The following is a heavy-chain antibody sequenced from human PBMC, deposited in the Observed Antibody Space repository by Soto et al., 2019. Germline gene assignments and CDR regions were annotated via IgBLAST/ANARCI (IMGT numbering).Heavy chain of an antibody. CDR3: AKRKLLRFLEWLLEGPMDV. CDR2: ISGSGGST. Sequence: PGGSLRLSCAASGFTFSSYAMSWVRQAPGKGLEWVSAISGSGGSTYYADSVKGRFTISRDNSKNTLYLQMSSLRAEDTAVYYCAKRKLLRFLEWLLEGPMDVWGQGTTVTVSS. D-gene: IGHD3-3*01. J-gene: IGHJ6*02. CDR1: GFTFSSYA. V-gene: IGHV3-23*01.